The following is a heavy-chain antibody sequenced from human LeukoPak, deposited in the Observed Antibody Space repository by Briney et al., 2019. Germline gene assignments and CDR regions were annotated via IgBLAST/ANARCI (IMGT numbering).Heavy chain of an antibody. J-gene: IGHJ6*03. D-gene: IGHD3-16*01. Sequence: SETLSLTCAVYGGHFSAYYWNWIRQSPGKGLEWIGEINHSGSTNYNPSLKSRVTISGDTSKNQFSLKLSSVTAADTAVYYCARVGGYYYYYMDVWGKGTTVTVSS. V-gene: IGHV4-34*01. CDR3: ARVGGYYYYYMDV. CDR2: INHSGST. CDR1: GGHFSAYY.